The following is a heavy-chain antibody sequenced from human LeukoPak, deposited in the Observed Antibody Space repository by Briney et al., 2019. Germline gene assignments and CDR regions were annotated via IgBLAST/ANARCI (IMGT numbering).Heavy chain of an antibody. CDR2: IYYSGST. CDR3: ARVLAGTTTDH. J-gene: IGHJ4*02. Sequence: SETLSLTCTVSGGSISSSSYYWGWIRQPPGKGLEWIGSIYYSGSTYYNPSLKSRVTISVDTSKNQFSLKLSSVTAADTAVYYCARVLAGTTTDHWGQGTLVTVSS. V-gene: IGHV4-39*07. D-gene: IGHD1-14*01. CDR1: GGSISSSSYY.